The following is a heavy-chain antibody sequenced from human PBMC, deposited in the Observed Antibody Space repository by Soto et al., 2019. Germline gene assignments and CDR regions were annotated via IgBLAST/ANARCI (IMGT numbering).Heavy chain of an antibody. CDR3: ARIPRYSFPTSDDLDS. J-gene: IGHJ4*02. V-gene: IGHV1-69*15. CDR2: ITPIYPTT. Sequence: QVQLVQSGAELRKPGSSVQVSCKASGGTFYTYTFSWVRQAPGQGLEWMGSITPIYPTTNYAERFQGRLTITADGSTRTAYTDLTSLTSEDTAVYYCARIPRYSFPTSDDLDSWGQGTLVTVSS. CDR1: GGTFYTYT. D-gene: IGHD5-18*01.